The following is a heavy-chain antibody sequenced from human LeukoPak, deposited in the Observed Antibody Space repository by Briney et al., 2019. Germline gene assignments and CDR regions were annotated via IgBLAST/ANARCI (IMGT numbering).Heavy chain of an antibody. D-gene: IGHD1-26*01. CDR3: ARHSGSFHGQYDY. CDR2: IYYSGTT. Sequence: PSETLSLTCTVSGGSISSNSYYWGWIRQPPGKGLEWIGTIYYSGTTYYNPSLKSRVSISVDTSKNQFSLKLTSVTAADTAVYYCARHSGSFHGQYDYWGQGTLVTVSS. V-gene: IGHV4-39*01. J-gene: IGHJ4*02. CDR1: GGSISSNSYY.